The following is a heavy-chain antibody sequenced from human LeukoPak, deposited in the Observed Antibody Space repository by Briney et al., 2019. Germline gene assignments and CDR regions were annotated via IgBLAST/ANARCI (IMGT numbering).Heavy chain of an antibody. V-gene: IGHV4-59*12. Sequence: PSETLSLTCSVSAGSISSYYWSWIRQPPGKGLEWIGYIYYSGSTNYKPSLRSRVTISVDTSKNQFSLKLTSVTAADTAVYYCARGSAVVSAFDYWGQGTLVTVSS. CDR1: AGSISSYY. J-gene: IGHJ4*02. D-gene: IGHD3-22*01. CDR3: ARGSAVVSAFDY. CDR2: IYYSGST.